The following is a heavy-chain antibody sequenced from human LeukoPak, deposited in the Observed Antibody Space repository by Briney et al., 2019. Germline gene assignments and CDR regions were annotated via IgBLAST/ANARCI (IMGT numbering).Heavy chain of an antibody. V-gene: IGHV4-4*07. CDR1: GGSISSYY. CDR3: ARDRSLGELTTESPSFDY. D-gene: IGHD3-16*01. CDR2: IYTSGST. Sequence: PSETLSLTCTVFGGSISSYYWGWIRQPAGKGLEWIGRIYTSGSTKYNPSLKSRVTMSVDTSKNQFSLKLSSVTAADTAVYYCARDRSLGELTTESPSFDYWGQGTLVTVSS. J-gene: IGHJ4*02.